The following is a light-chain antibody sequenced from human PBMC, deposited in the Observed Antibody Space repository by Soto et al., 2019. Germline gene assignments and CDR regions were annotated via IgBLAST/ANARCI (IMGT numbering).Light chain of an antibody. J-gene: IGLJ6*01. V-gene: IGLV2-8*01. Sequence: QSALTQPPSASGSPGQSVTISCTGKNSDVGSYNYVSWYQQHPGKAPKLIIYEVSKRPSGVPDRFSGSKSGNTASLTVSGLQAEDEADYYCSSYAGTNTRYPFGSGTKLTVL. CDR3: SSYAGTNTRYP. CDR2: EVS. CDR1: NSDVGSYNY.